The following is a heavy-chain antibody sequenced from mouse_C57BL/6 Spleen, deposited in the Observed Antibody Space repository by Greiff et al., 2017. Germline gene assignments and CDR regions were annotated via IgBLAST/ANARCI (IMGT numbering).Heavy chain of an antibody. V-gene: IGHV1-26*01. CDR3: ASPITTVVEDWYFDV. D-gene: IGHD1-1*01. Sequence: EVKVVESGPELVKPGASVKISCKASGYTFTDYYMNWVKQSHGKSLEWIGDINPNNGGTSYNQKFKGKATLTVDKSSSTAYMELRSLTSEDSAVYYCASPITTVVEDWYFDVWGTGTTVTVSS. CDR2: INPNNGGT. CDR1: GYTFTDYY. J-gene: IGHJ1*03.